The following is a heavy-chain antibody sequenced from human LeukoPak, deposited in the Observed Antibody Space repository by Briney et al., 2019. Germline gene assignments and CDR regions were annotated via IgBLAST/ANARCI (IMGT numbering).Heavy chain of an antibody. V-gene: IGHV3-30-3*01. CDR1: GFTFSSYA. J-gene: IGHJ4*02. D-gene: IGHD4-11*01. Sequence: PGRSLRLSCAASGFTFSSYAMHWVRQAPGKGLEWVAVISYDGSNKYYADSVKGRFTISRDNSKNTLYLQMDRLRAEDTAVYYCAKGGGETTVEVSAAGVFQYWGQGTLVTVSS. CDR2: ISYDGSNK. CDR3: AKGGGETTVEVSAAGVFQY.